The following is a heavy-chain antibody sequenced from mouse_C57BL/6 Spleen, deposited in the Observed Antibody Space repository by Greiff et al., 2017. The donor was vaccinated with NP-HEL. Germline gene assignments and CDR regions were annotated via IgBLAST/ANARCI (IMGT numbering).Heavy chain of an antibody. CDR3: ARGVLSPWFAY. J-gene: IGHJ3*01. CDR1: GYSITSGYY. CDR2: ISYDGSN. V-gene: IGHV3-6*01. D-gene: IGHD2-14*01. Sequence: DVKLQESGPGLVKPSQSLSLTCSVTGYSITSGYYWNWIRQFPGNKLEWMGYISYDGSNNYNPSLKNRISITRDTSKNQFFLKLNSVTTEDTATYYCARGVLSPWFAYWGQGTLVTVSA.